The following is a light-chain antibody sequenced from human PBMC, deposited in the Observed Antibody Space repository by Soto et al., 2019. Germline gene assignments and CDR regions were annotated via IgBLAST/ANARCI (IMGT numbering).Light chain of an antibody. CDR3: KQYDGQSHT. V-gene: IGKV1-5*01. Sequence: DIQMTQSPSSLSASVGDRVTITCRASQSIHVWLAWYQQKPGKAPKLLIYDASDLEAGVPSRFSGSGSGTKFTLTIDNLQPDDFATYYCKQYDGQSHTVGGGTKVDIK. J-gene: IGKJ4*01. CDR2: DAS. CDR1: QSIHVW.